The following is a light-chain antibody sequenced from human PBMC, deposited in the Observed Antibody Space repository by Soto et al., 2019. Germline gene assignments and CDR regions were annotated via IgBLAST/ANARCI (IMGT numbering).Light chain of an antibody. Sequence: DIQMTQSPSTLSASVGDGVTITCRASQSISNRLAWYQQKPGEAPKYLIYDASTLDRGAPSRFSGSGSGTEFTLSISSLQPDDFATYYCQQYNSYPWTFGQGTKVEI. V-gene: IGKV1-5*01. J-gene: IGKJ1*01. CDR1: QSISNR. CDR3: QQYNSYPWT. CDR2: DAS.